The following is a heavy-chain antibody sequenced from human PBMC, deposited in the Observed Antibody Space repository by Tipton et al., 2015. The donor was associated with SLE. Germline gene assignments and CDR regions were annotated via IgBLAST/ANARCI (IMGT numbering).Heavy chain of an antibody. CDR2: GYYIGST. Sequence: TPSLTCTVSDDSISNYYWSWIRQSPGKGLEWIGYGYYIGSTNYNPSLKSRLTISVDTSKNQFSLRLSSVSAADTAMYYCARALWVDKDFEVPLAIRLRAFDIWGQGRMVTVSS. D-gene: IGHD2-2*02. CDR3: ARALWVDKDFEVPLAIRLRAFDI. J-gene: IGHJ3*02. V-gene: IGHV4-59*01. CDR1: DDSISNYY.